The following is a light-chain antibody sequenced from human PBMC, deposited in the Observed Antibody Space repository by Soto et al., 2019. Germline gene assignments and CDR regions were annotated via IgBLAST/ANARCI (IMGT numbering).Light chain of an antibody. J-gene: IGKJ4*01. Sequence: DLQMSPTPSSLSPSVGDKVTMTCRASQSISSYLSWYQQKPGEAPKLLINVASTLQSGVPSRFSGSGSGTDFTLAISSLQPEDFATYYCQQSSSTPPTFGGGTKVDXK. V-gene: IGKV1-39*01. CDR2: VAS. CDR1: QSISSY. CDR3: QQSSSTPPT.